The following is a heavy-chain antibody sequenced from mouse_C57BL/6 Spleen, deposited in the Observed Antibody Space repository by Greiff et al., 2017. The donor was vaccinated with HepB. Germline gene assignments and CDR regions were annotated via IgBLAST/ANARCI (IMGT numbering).Heavy chain of an antibody. CDR1: GFTFSSYA. V-gene: IGHV5-4*03. D-gene: IGHD3-2*02. CDR3: ASDSSGYVWFAY. Sequence: EVKLQESGGGLVKPGGSLKLSCAASGFTFSSYAMSWVRQTPEKRLEWVATISDGGSYTYYPDNVKGRFTISRDNAKNNLYLQMSHLKSEDTAMYYCASDSSGYVWFAYWGQGTLVTVSA. CDR2: ISDGGSYT. J-gene: IGHJ3*01.